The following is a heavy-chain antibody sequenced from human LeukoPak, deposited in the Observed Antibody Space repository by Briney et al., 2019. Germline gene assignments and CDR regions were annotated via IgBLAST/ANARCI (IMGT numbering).Heavy chain of an antibody. J-gene: IGHJ4*02. CDR1: GFTFSGYW. V-gene: IGHV3-7*01. CDR3: ARESPLIGN. Sequence: PGGSLRLSCAASGFTFSGYWMSWVRQAPGKGLEWVANIKQDGSEKYYVDSVKGRFTISRDNAKNSLYLQMNSLRAEDTAVYYCARESPLIGNWGQGTLVTVSS. D-gene: IGHD2-15*01. CDR2: IKQDGSEK.